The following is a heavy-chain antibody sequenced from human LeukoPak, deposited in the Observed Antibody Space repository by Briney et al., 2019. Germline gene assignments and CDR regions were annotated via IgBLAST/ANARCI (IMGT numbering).Heavy chain of an antibody. D-gene: IGHD1-7*01. V-gene: IGHV3-21*01. CDR3: ARDSGVTGTTHFTFAFDI. Sequence: GGSLRLSCAASGFTFSSYSMNWVRQAPGKGLEWVSSISSSSSYIYYADSVKGRFTISRDNAKNSLYLQMNSLRAEDTAVYYCARDSGVTGTTHFTFAFDIWGQGTMVTVSS. J-gene: IGHJ3*02. CDR2: ISSSSSYI. CDR1: GFTFSSYS.